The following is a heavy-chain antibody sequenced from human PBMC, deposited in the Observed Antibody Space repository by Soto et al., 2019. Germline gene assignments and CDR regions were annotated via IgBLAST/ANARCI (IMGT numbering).Heavy chain of an antibody. J-gene: IGHJ4*02. Sequence: GGSLRLSCAASGFTFSSYSMNWVRQAPGKGLEWVSSISSSSSYIYYADSVKGRFTISRDNAKNSLYLQMNSLRAEDTAVYYCARDGSSSSWYFADWGQGTLVTVSS. CDR1: GFTFSSYS. V-gene: IGHV3-21*01. D-gene: IGHD6-13*01. CDR3: ARDGSSSSWYFAD. CDR2: ISSSSSYI.